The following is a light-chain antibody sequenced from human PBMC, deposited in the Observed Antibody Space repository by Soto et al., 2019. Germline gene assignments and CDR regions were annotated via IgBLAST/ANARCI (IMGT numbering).Light chain of an antibody. CDR3: SSYTSSSTL. CDR1: SSNIGSRVD. Sequence: QSVLTQPPSVSGAPGQTVTISCTGTSSNIGSRVDVHWYQHLPGTAPKLLIYANNIRPSGVPDRFSGSKSGSSASLAISGLQAEDEGDYYCSSYTSSSTLFGTGTKLTVL. J-gene: IGLJ1*01. V-gene: IGLV1-40*01. CDR2: ANN.